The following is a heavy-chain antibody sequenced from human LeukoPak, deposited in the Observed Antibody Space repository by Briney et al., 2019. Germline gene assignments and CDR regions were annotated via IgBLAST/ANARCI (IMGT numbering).Heavy chain of an antibody. V-gene: IGHV4-34*01. D-gene: IGHD4-17*01. Sequence: PSETLSLTCAVNGGSFSGYYWSWIRQPPGKGLEWIGEINHSGSTNYNPSLKSRVTISVDTSKNQFSLKLSSVTAADTAVYYCARGDDYGDYAFDPWGQGTLVTVSS. J-gene: IGHJ5*02. CDR2: INHSGST. CDR1: GGSFSGYY. CDR3: ARGDDYGDYAFDP.